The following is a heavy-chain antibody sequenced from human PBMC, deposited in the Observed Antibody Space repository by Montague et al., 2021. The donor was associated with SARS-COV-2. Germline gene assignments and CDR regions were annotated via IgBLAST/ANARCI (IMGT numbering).Heavy chain of an antibody. CDR1: GFSLSTSGMC. CDR2: IDWDDDK. D-gene: IGHD4-17*01. V-gene: IGHV2-70*01. CDR3: ARSYGDYRDSYFDY. Sequence: PALVKPTQTLTLTCTFSGFSLSTSGMCVSWICQPPGKALEWLALIDWDDDKFYSTSLKTRLTISKDTSKNQVVLTMANMDPIDTATYYCARSYGDYRDSYFDYWGQGTLVTVSS. J-gene: IGHJ4*02.